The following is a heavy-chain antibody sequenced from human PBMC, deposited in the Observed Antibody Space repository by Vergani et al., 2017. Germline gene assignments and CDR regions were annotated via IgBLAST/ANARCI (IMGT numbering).Heavy chain of an antibody. Sequence: QVQLQQWGSGLLKPSETLSLTCAVYGGSFSGYYWSWIRQPPGKGLEWIGEINHSGSNNYNPSLKGRVTISVDTSKNQFSLKLSSVTAADTAVYYCARVTDCSGGSCYSGVVYYWGQGTLVTVSS. V-gene: IGHV4-34*01. J-gene: IGHJ4*02. CDR2: INHSGSN. D-gene: IGHD2-15*01. CDR1: GGSFSGYY. CDR3: ARVTDCSGGSCYSGVVYY.